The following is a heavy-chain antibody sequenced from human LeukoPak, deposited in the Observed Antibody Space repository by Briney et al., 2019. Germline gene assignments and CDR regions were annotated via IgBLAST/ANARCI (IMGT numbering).Heavy chain of an antibody. V-gene: IGHV1-18*01. CDR3: ARTPSDYGDCNFDY. CDR2: ISAYNGNT. Sequence: ASVKVSCKASGYTFTSYGISWVRQAPGQGLEWMGWISAYNGNTNYAQKLQGRVTMTTDTSTSTACMELRSLRSDDTAVYYCARTPSDYGDCNFDYWGQGTLVTVSS. J-gene: IGHJ4*02. D-gene: IGHD4-17*01. CDR1: GYTFTSYG.